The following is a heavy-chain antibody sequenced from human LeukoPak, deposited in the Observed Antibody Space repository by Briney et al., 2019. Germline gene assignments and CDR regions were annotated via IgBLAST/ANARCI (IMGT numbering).Heavy chain of an antibody. CDR1: GGSVTSTNW. Sequence: PSGTLSLTCGVSGGSVTSTNWWTWVRQPPGKGLGWIGEVHLDGRPNYNPSLKSRLTISVDLSENHISLKLTSVTAADTAVYYCAREGGFFRPLDYSGQGTLVTVSS. D-gene: IGHD3-3*01. CDR3: AREGGFFRPLDY. J-gene: IGHJ4*02. CDR2: VHLDGRP. V-gene: IGHV4-4*02.